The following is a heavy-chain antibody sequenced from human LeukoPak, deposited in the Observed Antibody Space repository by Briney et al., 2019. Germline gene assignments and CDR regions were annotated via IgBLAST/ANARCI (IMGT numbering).Heavy chain of an antibody. CDR2: INHSGST. V-gene: IGHV4-34*01. CDR3: ARGGRSWELVDGDFDY. D-gene: IGHD1-26*01. J-gene: IGHJ4*02. Sequence: KPSETLSLTCAVYGGSFSGYYWSWIRQPPGKGLEWIGEINHSGSTNYNPSLKSRVTISVDTSKNQFSLKLSSVTAADTAVYYCARGGRSWELVDGDFDYWGQGTLVTVSS. CDR1: GGSFSGYY.